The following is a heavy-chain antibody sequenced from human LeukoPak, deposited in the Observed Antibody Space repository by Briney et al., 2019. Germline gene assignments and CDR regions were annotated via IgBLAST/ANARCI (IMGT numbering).Heavy chain of an antibody. D-gene: IGHD2-2*01. V-gene: IGHV5-51*01. CDR1: GYSFTNYW. CDR3: ARRRFCSSTSCYEGAFDI. J-gene: IGHJ3*02. CDR2: IYPGDSDT. Sequence: GESLKISCQGSGYSFTNYWIAWVRQMPGKGLELMGIIYPGDSDTRSSPSFQGQVTFSADKSISTAYLQWGSLKASDTAMYYCARRRFCSSTSCYEGAFDIWGQGTMVTVSS.